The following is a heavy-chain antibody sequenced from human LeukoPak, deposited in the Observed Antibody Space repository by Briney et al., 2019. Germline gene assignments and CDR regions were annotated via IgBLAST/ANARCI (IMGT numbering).Heavy chain of an antibody. CDR3: ARNFYDSSGYYRDAFDI. CDR2: ISSSSSTI. V-gene: IGHV3-48*01. J-gene: IGHJ3*02. D-gene: IGHD3-22*01. Sequence: GGSLRLSCAASGFTFSTYIMNWVRQAPGKGLEWVSYISSSSSTIYYADSVKGRFTISRDNAKNSLYLQMNSLGAKDTAVYYCARNFYDSSGYYRDAFDIWGQGTVVTVSS. CDR1: GFTFSTYI.